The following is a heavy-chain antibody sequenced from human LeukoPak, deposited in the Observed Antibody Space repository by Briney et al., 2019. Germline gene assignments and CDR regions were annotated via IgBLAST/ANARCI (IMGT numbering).Heavy chain of an antibody. CDR2: VSPSGNT. V-gene: IGHV4-4*07. D-gene: IGHD2-2*01. CDR1: GDSISSYY. J-gene: IGHJ6*03. CDR3: ARGVVPPSMDYYHYMDV. Sequence: SETLSLTCTVSGDSISSYYWTWIRQPAGKGLEWIGRVSPSGNTKYNSSLKSRLSMSVDSSKNQISLKVTSVTAADTAVYYCARGVVPPSMDYYHYMDVWGKGTTVTVSS.